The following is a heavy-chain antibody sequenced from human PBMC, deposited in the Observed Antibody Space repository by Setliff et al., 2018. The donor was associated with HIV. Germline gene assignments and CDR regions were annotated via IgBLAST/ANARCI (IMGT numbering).Heavy chain of an antibody. J-gene: IGHJ6*02. CDR1: GGTFSSYA. V-gene: IGHV1-69*05. Sequence: GASVKVSCKASGGTFSSYAISWVRQAPGQGLEWMGGIIPIFGTANYAQKFQGRVTITTDESTSTAYMELSSLRSEDTAVYYCARDRNSSSWYVRYGMDVWGQGTTVTVSS. CDR2: IIPIFGTA. D-gene: IGHD6-13*01. CDR3: ARDRNSSSWYVRYGMDV.